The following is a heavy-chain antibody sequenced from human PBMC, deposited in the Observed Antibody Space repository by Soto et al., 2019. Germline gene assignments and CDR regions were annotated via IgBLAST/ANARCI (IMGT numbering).Heavy chain of an antibody. CDR3: ASEPDAKYYFDY. Sequence: ASVKACCKASGYSFTSYGISWVRQAPGQGLEWMGWISAYNGNTNYAQKLQGRVTMTTDTSTSTAYMELRSLRSDDTAVYYCASEPDAKYYFDYWGQGTLVTVSS. V-gene: IGHV1-18*01. CDR2: ISAYNGNT. CDR1: GYSFTSYG. J-gene: IGHJ4*02.